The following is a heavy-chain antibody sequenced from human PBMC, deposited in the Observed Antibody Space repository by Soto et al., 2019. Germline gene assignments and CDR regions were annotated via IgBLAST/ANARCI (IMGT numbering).Heavy chain of an antibody. V-gene: IGHV6-1*01. CDR3: ASGVAAPTWGNDYGIDV. J-gene: IGHJ6*02. CDR1: ADSVSSNNAA. CDR2: TYYRSKWYN. D-gene: IGHD6-19*01. Sequence: PSQTLSLTCAISADSVSSNNAAWNWIRQSTSRGLEWLGRTYYRSKWYNDYAVSVKSRITSNPDTSKNQFSLQLNSVTPEDTAVYYCASGVAAPTWGNDYGIDVWGQGTTVTVSS.